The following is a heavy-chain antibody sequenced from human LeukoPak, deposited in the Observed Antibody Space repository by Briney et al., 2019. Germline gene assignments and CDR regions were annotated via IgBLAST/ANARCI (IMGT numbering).Heavy chain of an antibody. CDR3: AKDRRYGDYIAEYFQH. CDR2: ISGSGGST. Sequence: GGSLRLSCAASGFTFSSYAMSWVRQAPGKGLEWVSAISGSGGSTYYADSVKGRFTISRDNSKNTLYLQMNSLRAEDTAVYYCAKDRRYGDYIAEYFQHWGQGTLVTVSS. J-gene: IGHJ1*01. CDR1: GFTFSSYA. D-gene: IGHD4-17*01. V-gene: IGHV3-23*01.